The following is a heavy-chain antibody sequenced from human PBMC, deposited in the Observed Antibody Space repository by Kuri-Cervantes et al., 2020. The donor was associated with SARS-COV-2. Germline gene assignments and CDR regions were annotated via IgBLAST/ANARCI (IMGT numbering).Heavy chain of an antibody. CDR1: GGSISSYY. J-gene: IGHJ3*02. Sequence: SETLSLTCTVSGGSISSYYWSWIRQPPGKGLEWIGYIYYSGSTNYNPSLKSRVTISVDTSKNQFSLNLASMSAADTAVYYCAKGARGDMDAFDIWGLGTMVTVSS. D-gene: IGHD2-15*01. V-gene: IGHV4-59*01. CDR2: IYYSGST. CDR3: AKGARGDMDAFDI.